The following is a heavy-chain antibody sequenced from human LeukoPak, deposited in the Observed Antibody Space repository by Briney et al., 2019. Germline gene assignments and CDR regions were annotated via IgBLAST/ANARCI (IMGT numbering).Heavy chain of an antibody. CDR2: IYYSGST. D-gene: IGHD3-10*01. CDR1: GDSMSSSSYY. Sequence: SETLSLTCSVSGDSMSSSSYYWVWIRQSPGQGLEWIGSIYYSGSTYYNPSLNSRVTISVDTSKNQFSLKLSSVTAADTAVYYCAREMEDKSFSFGELRKNYYYYMDVWGKGTTVTVSS. J-gene: IGHJ6*03. CDR3: AREMEDKSFSFGELRKNYYYYMDV. V-gene: IGHV4-39*07.